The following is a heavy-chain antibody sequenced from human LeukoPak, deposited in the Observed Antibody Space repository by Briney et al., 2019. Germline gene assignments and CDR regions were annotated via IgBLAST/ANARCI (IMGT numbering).Heavy chain of an antibody. D-gene: IGHD3-22*01. Sequence: GASGKVSCKASGYTFTSYYMHWVRQAPGQGLEWMGIINPSGGSTRYAQKFQGRVTMTRDTSTSTVYLELSSLRSEDTAAYYCARDGNYYASSGYRGSYAFDIWGQGTMVTVSS. CDR2: INPSGGST. CDR3: ARDGNYYASSGYRGSYAFDI. CDR1: GYTFTSYY. J-gene: IGHJ3*02. V-gene: IGHV1-46*01.